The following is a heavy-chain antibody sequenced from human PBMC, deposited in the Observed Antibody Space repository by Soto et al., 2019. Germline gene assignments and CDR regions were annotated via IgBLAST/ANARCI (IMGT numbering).Heavy chain of an antibody. CDR2: IYYSGRT. CDR1: GGSISSSSYN. J-gene: IGHJ4*02. Sequence: SETLALTCTVAGGSISSSSYNWGWIRQPPGKGLEWIGSIYYSGRTSYNPSLKSRVTISVDTSKNHYSLKLSSVTAENTAVYYSARQSGYYGSGSYFDYWGQGTLVTVSS. CDR3: ARQSGYYGSGSYFDY. D-gene: IGHD3-10*01. V-gene: IGHV4-39*01.